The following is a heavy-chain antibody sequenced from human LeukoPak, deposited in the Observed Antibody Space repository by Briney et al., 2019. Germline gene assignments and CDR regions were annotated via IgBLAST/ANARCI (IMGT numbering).Heavy chain of an antibody. J-gene: IGHJ4*02. D-gene: IGHD6-19*01. CDR3: ARYYSSGWYGGDSFDY. CDR2: MNPNSGNT. V-gene: IGHV1-8*03. CDR1: GYTFTSYD. Sequence: ASVKVSRKASGYTFTSYDINWVRQATGQGLEWMGWMNPNSGNTGYAQTFQGRVTITRNTSISTAYMELSSLRSEDTAVYYCARYYSSGWYGGDSFDYWGQGTLVTVSS.